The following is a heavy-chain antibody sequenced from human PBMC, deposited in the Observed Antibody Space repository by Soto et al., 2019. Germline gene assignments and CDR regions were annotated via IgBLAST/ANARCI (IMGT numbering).Heavy chain of an antibody. CDR2: ISSTGTI. CDR3: ARDRKRVIPGNYYYYGMDV. Sequence: QLQLQESGPGLVKPSETLSLTCSVSGGSIRDYFWTWIRQPPGKGLEWIGYISSTGTINYNSSLKSRVTISLDTSRHLFSLKLSSVTPADTAVYFCARDRKRVIPGNYYYYGMDVWGQATTVTVSS. J-gene: IGHJ6*02. V-gene: IGHV4-59*01. CDR1: GGSIRDYF. D-gene: IGHD3-10*01.